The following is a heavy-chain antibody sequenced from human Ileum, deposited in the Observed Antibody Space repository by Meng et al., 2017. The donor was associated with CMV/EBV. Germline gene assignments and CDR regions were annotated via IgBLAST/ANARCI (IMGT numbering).Heavy chain of an antibody. Sequence: ASVKVSCKASGYTFTNDYLHWVRQAPGQGLEWMGIINPSGGTTYYADSVKGRIAISRDNSKNTLNLQMNSLRAEDTAVYYGARFWHYGMDVWGQGTTVTVSS. D-gene: IGHD3-3*01. J-gene: IGHJ6*02. CDR3: ARFWHYGMDV. V-gene: IGHV1-46*04. CDR1: GYTFTNDY. CDR2: INPSGGTT.